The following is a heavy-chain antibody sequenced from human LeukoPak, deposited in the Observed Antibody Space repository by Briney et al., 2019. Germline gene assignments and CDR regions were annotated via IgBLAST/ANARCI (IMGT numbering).Heavy chain of an antibody. CDR3: ASSSWLVPGGY. D-gene: IGHD6-19*01. Sequence: PSETLSLTCPVYGGSFSGYYWSWIRRPPGKGLEWIGEINHSGSTNYNPSLKSRVTISVDTSKNQFSLKLSSVTAADTAVYYCASSSWLVPGGYWGQGTLVTVSS. J-gene: IGHJ4*02. CDR1: GGSFSGYY. CDR2: INHSGST. V-gene: IGHV4-34*01.